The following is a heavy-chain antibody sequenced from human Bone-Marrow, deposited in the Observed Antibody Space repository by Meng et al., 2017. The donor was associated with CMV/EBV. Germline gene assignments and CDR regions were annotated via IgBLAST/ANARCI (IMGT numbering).Heavy chain of an antibody. J-gene: IGHJ6*02. D-gene: IGHD6-19*01. Sequence: SETLSLTCTVSGGSVSSGAYYWSWIRQPPGKGLEWIGYIHYNGSTNYNPSHKSRVTISVDTSPNQFSLKLGSVTAADTAVYYCARVSWQWLGWGSVWGQGTTVTVSS. CDR2: IHYNGST. CDR3: ARVSWQWLGWGSV. CDR1: GGSVSSGAYY. V-gene: IGHV4-61*08.